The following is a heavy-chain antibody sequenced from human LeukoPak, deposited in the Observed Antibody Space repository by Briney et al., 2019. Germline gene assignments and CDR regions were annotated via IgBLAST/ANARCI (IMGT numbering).Heavy chain of an antibody. CDR2: INHSGST. CDR3: ARGRTAAAGTYTDY. V-gene: IGHV4-34*01. J-gene: IGHJ4*02. D-gene: IGHD6-13*01. Sequence: SETLSLTCAVYGGSFSGYYGSWIRQPPGKGLEWIGEINHSGSTNYNPSLKSRVTISVDTSKNQFSLKLSSVTAADTAVYYCARGRTAAAGTYTDYWGQGTLVTVSS. CDR1: GGSFSGYY.